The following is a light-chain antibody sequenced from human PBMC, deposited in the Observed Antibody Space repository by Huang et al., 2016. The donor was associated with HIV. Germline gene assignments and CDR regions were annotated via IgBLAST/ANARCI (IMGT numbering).Light chain of an antibody. J-gene: IGKJ3*01. Sequence: EIVLTQSPGTLSLSPGERATLSCRASQSVSSSYLAWYQQKPGQPPRLLLFGVSNRATDIPDRFTGSGSGTDFTLTISRLEPEDFAVYYCQHYGGSPPFTFGPGTKVDIK. CDR2: GVS. CDR1: QSVSSSY. V-gene: IGKV3-20*01. CDR3: QHYGGSPPFT.